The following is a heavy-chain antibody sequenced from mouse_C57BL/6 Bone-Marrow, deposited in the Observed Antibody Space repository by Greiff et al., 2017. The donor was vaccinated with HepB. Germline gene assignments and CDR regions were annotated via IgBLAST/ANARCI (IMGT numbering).Heavy chain of an antibody. V-gene: IGHV1-50*01. Sequence: QVQLQQPGAELVKPGASVKLSCKASGYTFTSYWMQWVKQRPGQGLEWIGEIDPSASYNNYNQKFKGKATLTVDTSSSTAYMQLSSLTYEDSAVYYCARASGNYLFDYWGQGTTLTVSS. D-gene: IGHD2-1*01. J-gene: IGHJ2*01. CDR3: ARASGNYLFDY. CDR1: GYTFTSYW. CDR2: IDPSASYN.